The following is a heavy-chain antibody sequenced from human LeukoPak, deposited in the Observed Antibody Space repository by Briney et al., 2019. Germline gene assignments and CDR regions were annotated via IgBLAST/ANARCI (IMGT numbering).Heavy chain of an antibody. D-gene: IGHD3-10*01. J-gene: IGHJ4*02. Sequence: ASVMVSCKASGYTFTSYDISWVRQATGQGPEWMGWMNPNSGNTGYAEKFQGRVTMTRDTSISTAYMELSSLRSEDTALYYCARITSKDDDYWGQGTLVTVSS. V-gene: IGHV1-8*01. CDR3: ARITSKDDDY. CDR2: MNPNSGNT. CDR1: GYTFTSYD.